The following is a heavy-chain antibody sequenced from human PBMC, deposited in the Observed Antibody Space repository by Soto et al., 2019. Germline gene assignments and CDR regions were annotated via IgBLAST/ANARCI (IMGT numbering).Heavy chain of an antibody. V-gene: IGHV3-33*01. CDR2: IWYDGSNK. CDR3: ARDAIAPRDIIAARDAFDI. CDR1: GFTFSSYG. Sequence: PGGSLRLSCAASGFTFSSYGMHWVRQAPGKGLEWVAVIWYDGSNKYYADSVKGRFTISRDNSKNTLYLQMNSLRAEDTAVYYCARDAIAPRDIIAARDAFDIWGQGTMVTVSS. D-gene: IGHD6-13*01. J-gene: IGHJ3*02.